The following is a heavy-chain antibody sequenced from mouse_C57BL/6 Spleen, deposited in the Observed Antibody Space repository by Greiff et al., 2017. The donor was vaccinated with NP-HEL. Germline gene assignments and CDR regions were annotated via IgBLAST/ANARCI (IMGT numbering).Heavy chain of an antibody. J-gene: IGHJ4*01. D-gene: IGHD1-1*01. CDR2: INSNNGGT. CDR1: GYTFTDYY. CDR3: ASEGSNHYYAMDY. V-gene: IGHV1-26*01. Sequence: VQLQQSGPELVKPGASVKISCKASGYTFTDYYMNWVKQSHGKSLEWIGDINSNNGGTSYNQKFKGKATLTVDKSSSTAYMELRSLTSEDSAVYYCASEGSNHYYAMDYWGQGTSVTVSS.